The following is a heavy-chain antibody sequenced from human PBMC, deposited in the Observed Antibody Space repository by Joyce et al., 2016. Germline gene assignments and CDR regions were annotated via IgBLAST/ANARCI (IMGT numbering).Heavy chain of an antibody. CDR2: ITQDGSET. J-gene: IGHJ4*02. V-gene: IGHV3-7*03. D-gene: IGHD1-1*01. Sequence: EVQLVESGGGLVQPGGSLRLSCAASGFSFRSHWMSWVRQAPGKGLEWVGNITQDGSETHFVDSVRGRFTISRDNTKNSLYLQMNSLRAEDTAVYYCARDSQILVAGTNYFDYWGQGTLATVSS. CDR1: GFSFRSHW. CDR3: ARDSQILVAGTNYFDY.